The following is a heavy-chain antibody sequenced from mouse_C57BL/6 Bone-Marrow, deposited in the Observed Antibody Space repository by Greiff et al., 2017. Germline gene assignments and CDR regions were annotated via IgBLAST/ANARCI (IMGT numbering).Heavy chain of an antibody. V-gene: IGHV5-4*03. J-gene: IGHJ2*01. CDR2: ISDGGSYT. Sequence: EVKLVESGGDLVKPGGSLKLSCAASGFTFSSYGMSWVRQTPDKRLEWVATISDGGSYTYYPDNVKGRFTISRDNAKNNLYLQMSHLKSEDTAMYYCATNYYGSSYGYWGQGTTLTVSS. D-gene: IGHD1-1*01. CDR1: GFTFSSYG. CDR3: ATNYYGSSYGY.